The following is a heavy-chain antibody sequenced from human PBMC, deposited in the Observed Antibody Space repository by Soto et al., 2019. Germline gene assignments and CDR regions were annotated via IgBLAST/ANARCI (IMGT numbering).Heavy chain of an antibody. CDR3: AKGQGQLRFLEWLLYPLVVDY. CDR1: GFTFSSYA. Sequence: GGSLRLSCAASGFTFSSYAMSWVRQAPGKGLEWVSAISGSGGSTYYADSVKGRFTISRDNSKNTLYLQMNSLRAEDTAVYYCAKGQGQLRFLEWLLYPLVVDYWGQGTLITVSS. J-gene: IGHJ4*02. CDR2: ISGSGGST. D-gene: IGHD3-3*01. V-gene: IGHV3-23*01.